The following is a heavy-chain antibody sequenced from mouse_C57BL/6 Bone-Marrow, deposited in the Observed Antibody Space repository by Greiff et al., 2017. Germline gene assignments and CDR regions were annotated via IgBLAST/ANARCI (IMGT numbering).Heavy chain of an antibody. CDR3: ARDYYGSSPYYYAMDY. CDR1: GYTFTDYY. V-gene: IGHV1-26*01. J-gene: IGHJ4*01. Sequence: EVQLQQSGPELVKPGASVKISCKASGYTFTDYYMNWVKQSHGKSLEWIGDINPNNGGTSYNQKFKGKATLTVDKSSSTAYMELRSLTSEDSAVDYCARDYYGSSPYYYAMDYWGQGTSVTVSS. D-gene: IGHD1-1*01. CDR2: INPNNGGT.